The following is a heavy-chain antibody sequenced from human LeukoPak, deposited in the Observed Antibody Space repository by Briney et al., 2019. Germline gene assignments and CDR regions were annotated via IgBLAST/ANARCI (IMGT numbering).Heavy chain of an antibody. CDR2: ISSSSSYI. CDR3: ARDSVVRGVDFDY. J-gene: IGHJ4*02. Sequence: GGSLRLSCAASGFTFSSYSMNWVRQAPGKGREGVSSISSSSSYIYYADSVKGRFTISRDNAKNSLYLQMNSLRAEDTAVYYCARDSVVRGVDFDYWGQGTLVTVSS. CDR1: GFTFSSYS. D-gene: IGHD3-10*01. V-gene: IGHV3-21*01.